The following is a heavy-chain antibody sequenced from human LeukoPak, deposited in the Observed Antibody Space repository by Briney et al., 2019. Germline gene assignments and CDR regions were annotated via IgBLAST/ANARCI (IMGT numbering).Heavy chain of an antibody. CDR2: IYYSGST. V-gene: IGHV4-31*03. D-gene: IGHD3-16*01. J-gene: IGHJ4*02. Sequence: PSEALSLTCTVSGGSISSGGYYWSWIRQHPGKGLEWIGYIYYSGSTYYNPSLKSRVTISVDTSKNQFSLKLSSVTAADTAVYYCARGARYVLPHYWGQGTLVTVSS. CDR1: GGSISSGGYY. CDR3: ARGARYVLPHY.